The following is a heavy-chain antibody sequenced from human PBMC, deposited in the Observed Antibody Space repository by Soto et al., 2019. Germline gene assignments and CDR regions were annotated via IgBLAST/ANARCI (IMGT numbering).Heavy chain of an antibody. J-gene: IGHJ4*02. Sequence: ASVKVSCKASGYTFTSYGISWVRQAPGQGLEWMGWISAYNGNTNYAQKLQGRVTMTTDTSTSTAYMELRSLRSDDTAVYYYARGTTYYDYVWGSYRPTYYFDYWGQGTLVTVSS. CDR1: GYTFTSYG. V-gene: IGHV1-18*01. D-gene: IGHD3-16*02. CDR3: ARGTTYYDYVWGSYRPTYYFDY. CDR2: ISAYNGNT.